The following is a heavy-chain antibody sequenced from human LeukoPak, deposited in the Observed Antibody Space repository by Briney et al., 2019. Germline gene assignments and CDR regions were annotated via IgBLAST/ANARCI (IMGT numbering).Heavy chain of an antibody. D-gene: IGHD1-1*01. CDR3: ARAGGHKWNDPLDWFDP. CDR1: RFTFSSYG. J-gene: IGHJ5*02. V-gene: IGHV3-48*04. CDR2: ISSSSSTI. Sequence: GGSLRLSCVASRFTFSSYGMSWVRQAPGKGLEWVSYISSSSSTIYYADSVMGRFTISRDNAKNSLYLQMNSLRAEDTAVYYCARAGGHKWNDPLDWFDPWGQGTLVTVSS.